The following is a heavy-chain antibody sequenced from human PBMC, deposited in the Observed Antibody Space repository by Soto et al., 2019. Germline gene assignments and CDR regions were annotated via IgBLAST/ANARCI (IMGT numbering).Heavy chain of an antibody. CDR3: ARDPPYLDIVVVPAAPQRHYYYGMDV. V-gene: IGHV1-24*01. CDR2: FDPEDGET. CDR1: GYTLTELS. Sequence: ASVKVSCKVSGYTLTELSMHWVRQAPGKGLEWMGGFDPEDGETIYAQKFQGRVTMAEDTSTDTAYMELRSLRSDDTAVYYCARDPPYLDIVVVPAAPQRHYYYGMDVWGQGTTVTVSS. J-gene: IGHJ6*02. D-gene: IGHD2-2*01.